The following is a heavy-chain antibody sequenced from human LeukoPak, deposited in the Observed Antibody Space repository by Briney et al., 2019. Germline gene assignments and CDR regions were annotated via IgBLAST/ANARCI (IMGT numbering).Heavy chain of an antibody. V-gene: IGHV3-7*01. D-gene: IGHD2-15*01. J-gene: IGHJ4*02. Sequence: GGSLRLSCAASGFTFSSYWMTWVRQAQGKGLEWVANIKQDGSEKYYVDSVKGRFTISRDNAKNSLYLQMNSLRAEDTAVYYCARDPSCSGGSCRDGYFDHWGQGILVTVSS. CDR2: IKQDGSEK. CDR1: GFTFSSYW. CDR3: ARDPSCSGGSCRDGYFDH.